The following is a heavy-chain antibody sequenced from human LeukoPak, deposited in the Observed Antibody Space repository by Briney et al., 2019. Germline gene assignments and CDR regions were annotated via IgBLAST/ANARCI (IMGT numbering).Heavy chain of an antibody. CDR2: INPNSGGT. D-gene: IGHD6-6*01. J-gene: IGHJ4*02. Sequence: GASVKVSCKASGHTFTDYYMHWVRRAPGQGFEWMGWINPNSGGTNYAQKFQGRVTMTRDTSISTAYMELTSLRSDDTAVYYCTRGLSIATRPAYYFDCWGQGTLVTVSS. CDR3: TRGLSIATRPAYYFDC. V-gene: IGHV1-2*02. CDR1: GHTFTDYY.